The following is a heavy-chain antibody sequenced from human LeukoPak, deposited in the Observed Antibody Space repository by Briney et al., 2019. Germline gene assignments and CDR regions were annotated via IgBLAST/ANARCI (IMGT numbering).Heavy chain of an antibody. V-gene: IGHV2-70*11. J-gene: IGHJ4*02. D-gene: IGHD3-22*01. Sequence: SGPALVKPTQTLTLTCTFSGFSLSTSGMCVSWIRQPPRKALEWLARIDWDDDKYYSTSLKTRLTISKDTSKNQVVLTMTNMDPVDTATYYCARIHYYDSSGYYPLFDYWGQGTLVTVSS. CDR3: ARIHYYDSSGYYPLFDY. CDR1: GFSLSTSGMC. CDR2: IDWDDDK.